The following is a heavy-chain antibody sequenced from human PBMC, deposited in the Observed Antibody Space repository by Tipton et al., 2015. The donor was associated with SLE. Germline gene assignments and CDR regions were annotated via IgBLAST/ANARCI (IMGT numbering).Heavy chain of an antibody. CDR1: GFTFSSQE. CDR3: ARGFWNGFYIGYFDS. D-gene: IGHD3-3*01. CDR2: ISGGGTFI. Sequence: SLRLSCTASGFTFSSQEMNWVRQAPGKGLEWVSYISGGGTFIHYADAVKGRFTISRDNAKNSLYLQMNSLRAEDTAVYYCARGFWNGFYIGYFDSWGQGTPVAVSS. V-gene: IGHV3-48*03. J-gene: IGHJ4*02.